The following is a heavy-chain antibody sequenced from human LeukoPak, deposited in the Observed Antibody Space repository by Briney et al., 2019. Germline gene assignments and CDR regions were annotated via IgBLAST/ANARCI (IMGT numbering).Heavy chain of an antibody. CDR3: ARGAWSSSWSGDDAFDI. D-gene: IGHD6-13*01. CDR2: TYYRSKWYN. V-gene: IGHV6-1*01. J-gene: IGHJ3*02. CDR1: GDSVSSNSAA. Sequence: SQTLSLTCAISGDSVSSNSAAWNWIRQSPSRGLEWLGRTYYRSKWYNDYAVSVKSRITINPDTSRNQFTLQLNSVTPEDTAVYYCARGAWSSSWSGDDAFDIWGQGTMVTVSS.